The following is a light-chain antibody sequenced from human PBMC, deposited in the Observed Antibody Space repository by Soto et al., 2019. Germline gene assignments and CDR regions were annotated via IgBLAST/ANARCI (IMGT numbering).Light chain of an antibody. Sequence: DIPMTQSPSSLSASVGDRVTITCRASQGIRIDLGWFQQRPGKAPKRLIYGASSLQSGVPPRFSGSGYGTEFTLTISNLQPEDFATYYCLQQNSFPRTFGQGTKVEIK. J-gene: IGKJ1*01. CDR1: QGIRID. V-gene: IGKV1-17*02. CDR3: LQQNSFPRT. CDR2: GAS.